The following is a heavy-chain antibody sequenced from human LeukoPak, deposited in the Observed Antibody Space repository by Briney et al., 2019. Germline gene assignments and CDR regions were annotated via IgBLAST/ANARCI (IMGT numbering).Heavy chain of an antibody. CDR3: AKEYSGYDFDY. Sequence: PGGSLRLSCAASGFTLRSYDMSWVRQAPGKGLEWVAATSGSGVNSNYADSVRGRFTISRDNSQNTLYLQMDSLRAEDTALYYCAKEYSGYDFDYWGQGTLVTVSS. J-gene: IGHJ4*02. CDR2: TSGSGVNS. D-gene: IGHD5-12*01. V-gene: IGHV3-23*01. CDR1: GFTLRSYD.